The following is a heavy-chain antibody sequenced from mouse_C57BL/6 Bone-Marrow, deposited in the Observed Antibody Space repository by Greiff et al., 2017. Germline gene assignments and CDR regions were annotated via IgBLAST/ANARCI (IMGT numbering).Heavy chain of an antibody. J-gene: IGHJ4*01. Sequence: QVQLQQSGAELAKPGASVKLSCKASGYTFTSYWMPWVKQRPGQGLAWIGYINPSSGYTKYNQKFKDKATLTEDKSSSTAYMQLSSLTYEYSAVYYCARLGDYEAMDYWGQGTSGTVSS. V-gene: IGHV1-7*01. CDR3: ARLGDYEAMDY. CDR2: INPSSGYT. CDR1: GYTFTSYW.